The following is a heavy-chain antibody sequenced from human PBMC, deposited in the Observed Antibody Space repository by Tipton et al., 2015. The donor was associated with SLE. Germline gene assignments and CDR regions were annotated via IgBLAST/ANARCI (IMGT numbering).Heavy chain of an antibody. Sequence: SLRLSCSASGFTFSSYGMNWVRQAPGQGLQWVSSFSSSGSYIYYADSVKGRFTISRDNAKNSLFLQMDSLRAEDTAFYYCARASRIGDIWGQGTMVTVSS. CDR1: GFTFSSYG. D-gene: IGHD3-22*01. CDR3: ARASRIGDI. J-gene: IGHJ3*02. CDR2: FSSSGSYI. V-gene: IGHV3-21*04.